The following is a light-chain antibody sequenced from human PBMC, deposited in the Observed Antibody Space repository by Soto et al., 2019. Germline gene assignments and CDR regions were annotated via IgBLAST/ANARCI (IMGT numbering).Light chain of an antibody. CDR3: QRYGSSPLYT. CDR2: GAS. Sequence: EIVLTQSPGTLSLSPGERATLSCRASQSVSSSYLGRYQQKPGQAPRLLIYGASSRATGIPDRFSGSGSGTDFTLTISRLEPEDFAVYYCQRYGSSPLYTFGQGTKLEIK. V-gene: IGKV3-20*01. J-gene: IGKJ2*01. CDR1: QSVSSSY.